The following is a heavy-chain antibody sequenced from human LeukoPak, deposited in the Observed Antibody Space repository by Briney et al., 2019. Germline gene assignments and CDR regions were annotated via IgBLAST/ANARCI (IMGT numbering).Heavy chain of an antibody. Sequence: RASVTVSCKASGYTFTSYYMHWVRQAPGQGLEWMGIINPSGGSTSYAQKFQGRVTMTTDTSTSTAYMELRSLRPDDTAVYYCARVSSKGATPSDYWGQGTLVTVSS. J-gene: IGHJ4*02. CDR2: INPSGGST. CDR3: ARVSSKGATPSDY. D-gene: IGHD1-26*01. CDR1: GYTFTSYY. V-gene: IGHV1-46*01.